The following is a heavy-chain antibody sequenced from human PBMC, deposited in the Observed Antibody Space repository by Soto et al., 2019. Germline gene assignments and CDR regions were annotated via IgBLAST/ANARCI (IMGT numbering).Heavy chain of an antibody. CDR3: AKDDSSNLYYYYMDV. V-gene: IGHV3-23*01. CDR1: GFTFSSYA. Sequence: EVQLLESGGGLVQPGGSLRLSCAASGFTFSSYAMSWVRQAPGEGLEWVSAISGSGGSTYYADSVKGRFTISRDNSKNTLYLQMTSLRAEDTAVYYCAKDDSSNLYYYYMDVWGKGPTVTVSS. J-gene: IGHJ6*03. CDR2: ISGSGGST. D-gene: IGHD3-22*01.